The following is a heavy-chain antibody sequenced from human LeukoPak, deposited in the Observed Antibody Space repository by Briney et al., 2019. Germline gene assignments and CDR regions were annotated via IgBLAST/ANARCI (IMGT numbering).Heavy chain of an antibody. CDR2: INTNTGNP. Sequence: ASVKVSCKASGYTFTSYGISWVRQAPGQGLEWMGWINTNTGNPAYAQGFTGRFVFSLDTSVSTAYLQISGLKAEDTAVYYCARLRRNYYDDSGYHFDYWGQGTLVTVSS. V-gene: IGHV7-4-1*02. D-gene: IGHD3-22*01. J-gene: IGHJ4*02. CDR1: GYTFTSYG. CDR3: ARLRRNYYDDSGYHFDY.